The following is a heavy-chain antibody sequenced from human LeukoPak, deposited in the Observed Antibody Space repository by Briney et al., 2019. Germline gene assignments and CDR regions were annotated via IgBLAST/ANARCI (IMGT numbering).Heavy chain of an antibody. Sequence: SETLSLTCTVSGGSISSYYWSWIRQPPGKGLEWIGYIYYSGSTNYNPSLKSRVTISVDTSKNQFSLKLSSVTAADTAVYYCAISTWELPQFDYWGRGTLVTVSS. CDR2: IYYSGST. D-gene: IGHD1-26*01. J-gene: IGHJ4*02. CDR1: GGSISSYY. CDR3: AISTWELPQFDY. V-gene: IGHV4-59*01.